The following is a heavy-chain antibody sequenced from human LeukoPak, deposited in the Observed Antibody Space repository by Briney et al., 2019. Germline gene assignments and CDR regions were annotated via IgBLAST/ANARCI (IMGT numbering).Heavy chain of an antibody. J-gene: IGHJ5*02. CDR3: ARHGGAYSYGYQP. D-gene: IGHD5-18*01. Sequence: SETLSLTCTVSGGSISSSSYYWGWIRQPPGKGLEWIGSIYYSGSTYYNPSPKSRVTISVDTSKNQFSLKLSSVTAADTAVYYCARHGGAYSYGYQPWGQGTLVTVSS. V-gene: IGHV4-39*01. CDR1: GGSISSSSYY. CDR2: IYYSGST.